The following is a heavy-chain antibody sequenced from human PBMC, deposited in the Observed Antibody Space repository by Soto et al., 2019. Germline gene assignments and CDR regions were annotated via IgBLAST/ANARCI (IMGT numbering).Heavy chain of an antibody. CDR2: ISGSGGST. CDR3: AKDPSSSWYSYYFDY. CDR1: GFTFSSYA. V-gene: IGHV3-23*01. Sequence: GGSLRLSCASSGFTFSSYAMSWVRQAPGKGLEWVSAISGSGGSTYYADSVKGRFTISRDNSKNTLYLQMNSLRAEDTAVYYCAKDPSSSWYSYYFDYWGQGTLVTVSS. D-gene: IGHD6-13*01. J-gene: IGHJ4*02.